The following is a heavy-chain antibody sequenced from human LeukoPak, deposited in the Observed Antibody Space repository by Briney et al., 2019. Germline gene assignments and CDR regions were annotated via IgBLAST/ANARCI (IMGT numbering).Heavy chain of an antibody. Sequence: SETLSLTCAVYGGSFSGYYWSWIRQPPGKGLEWIGEINHSGSTNYNPSLKSRVTISVDTSKNQFSLKLSSVTAADTAVYYCARGGRITMIVVVTPFDYWGQGTLVTVSS. CDR1: GGSFSGYY. CDR2: INHSGST. D-gene: IGHD3-22*01. J-gene: IGHJ4*02. CDR3: ARGGRITMIVVVTPFDY. V-gene: IGHV4-34*01.